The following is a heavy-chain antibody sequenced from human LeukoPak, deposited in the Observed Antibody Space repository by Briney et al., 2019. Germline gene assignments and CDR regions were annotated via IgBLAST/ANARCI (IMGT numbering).Heavy chain of an antibody. CDR2: IGTAGDT. V-gene: IGHV3-13*01. CDR1: GFTFSSYD. CDR3: AAANLRLGELSLYY. D-gene: IGHD3-16*02. Sequence: PGGSLRLSCAASGFTFSSYDMHWVRQATGKGLEWVSAIGTAGDTYYPGSVKGRFTISRENAKNSLYLQMNSLRAGDTAVYYYAAANLRLGELSLYYWGQGTLVTVSS. J-gene: IGHJ4*02.